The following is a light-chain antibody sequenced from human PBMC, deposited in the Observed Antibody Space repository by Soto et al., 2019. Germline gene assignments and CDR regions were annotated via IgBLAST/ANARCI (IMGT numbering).Light chain of an antibody. CDR3: SSYTTSNTQV. CDR1: SSDVGTYNY. Sequence: QSALTQPASVSGSPGQSITISCTGTSSDVGTYNYVSWYQHRPGKAPKLMIYDVSYRPSGVSNRFSGSKSANTAPLTISGVQGEDEADYYCSSYTTSNTQVFGGGTKLTVL. V-gene: IGLV2-14*01. CDR2: DVS. J-gene: IGLJ3*02.